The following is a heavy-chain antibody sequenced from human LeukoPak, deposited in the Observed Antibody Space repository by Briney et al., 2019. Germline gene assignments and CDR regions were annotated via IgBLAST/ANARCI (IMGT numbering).Heavy chain of an antibody. CDR3: ARWVVTAADIDY. CDR2: ISYDGTKK. D-gene: IGHD2-15*01. CDR1: GXTLSQYA. V-gene: IGHV3-30*03. J-gene: IGHJ4*02. Sequence: GGSLRLSCAASGXTLSQYAMHWVRQAPGKGLEWVAVISYDGTKKYYADSVKGRFTISRDNSKNTLYLQMNSLRAEDTAVYYCARWVVTAADIDYWGQGTLVTVSS.